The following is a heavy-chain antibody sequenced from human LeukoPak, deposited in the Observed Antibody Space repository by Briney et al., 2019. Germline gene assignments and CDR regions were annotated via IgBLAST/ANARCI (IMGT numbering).Heavy chain of an antibody. CDR2: INTNTGNP. D-gene: IGHD5-12*01. CDR3: ARGEVKDRYDRTPRLHY. V-gene: IGHV7-4-1*02. J-gene: IGHJ4*02. CDR1: GYTFTGYY. Sequence: ASVKVSCKASGYTFTGYYMHWVRQAPGQGLEWMGWINTNTGNPTYAQGFTGRFVFSLDTSVSTAYLQISSLKAEDTAVYYCARGEVKDRYDRTPRLHYWGQGTLVTVSS.